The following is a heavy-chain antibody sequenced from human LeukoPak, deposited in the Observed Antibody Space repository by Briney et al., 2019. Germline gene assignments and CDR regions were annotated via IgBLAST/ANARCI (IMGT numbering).Heavy chain of an antibody. CDR1: GFTFSSYE. J-gene: IGHJ4*02. Sequence: GSLRLSFAASGFTFSSYEMNWVRQAPGKGLEWVSSIRSSSSYIYHADSVKGRFTISRDNAKNSLYLQMNSLRAEDTAVYYCARDGHFDYWGQGTLVTVSS. CDR3: ARDGHFDY. CDR2: IRSSSSYI. V-gene: IGHV3-21*01.